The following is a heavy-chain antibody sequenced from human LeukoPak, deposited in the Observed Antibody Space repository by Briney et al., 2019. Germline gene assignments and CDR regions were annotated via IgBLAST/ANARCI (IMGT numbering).Heavy chain of an antibody. CDR3: AKERGYYGSGSLDY. Sequence: GGSLRLSCAASGFTFGGYTMSWVRQAPGKGLQWVSTITSGGDYMYYADPVKGRFTISRDDSKNSLYLHMNSLRAEDTAVYYCAKERGYYGSGSLDYWGQGTLVTVSS. V-gene: IGHV3-21*04. J-gene: IGHJ4*02. CDR1: GFTFGGYT. D-gene: IGHD3-10*01. CDR2: ITSGGDYM.